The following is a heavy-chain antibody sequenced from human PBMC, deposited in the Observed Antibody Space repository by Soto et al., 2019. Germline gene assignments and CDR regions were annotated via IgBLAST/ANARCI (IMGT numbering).Heavy chain of an antibody. Sequence: WGSLRLSCAASGFIFISYAITFFGHSPFKWLEWVSAISVSGTYTYYADAVKGRFTISRDNSKNTVYVQMNSLRVEDTAVYYCAKDQGLGIPGGYDAFDNWGRGTLVTVSS. CDR2: ISVSGTYT. D-gene: IGHD7-27*01. J-gene: IGHJ3*02. CDR3: AKDQGLGIPGGYDAFDN. CDR1: GFIFISYA. V-gene: IGHV3-23*01.